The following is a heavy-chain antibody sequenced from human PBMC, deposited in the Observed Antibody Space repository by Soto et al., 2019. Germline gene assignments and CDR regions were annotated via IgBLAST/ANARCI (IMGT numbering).Heavy chain of an antibody. CDR2: IIPIFGTA. CDR3: ASRPKTYSSSWYYFDY. CDR1: GGTFSSYA. Sequence: ASVKVSCKASGGTFSSYAISWVRQAPGQGLEWMGGIIPIFGTANYAQKFQGRVTITADESTSTAYMELSSLSSEDTAVYYCASRPKTYSSSWYYFDYWGQGTLVTVSS. D-gene: IGHD6-13*01. V-gene: IGHV1-69*13. J-gene: IGHJ4*02.